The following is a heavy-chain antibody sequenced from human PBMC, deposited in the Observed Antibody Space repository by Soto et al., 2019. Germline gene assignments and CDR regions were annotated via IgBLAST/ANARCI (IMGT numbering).Heavy chain of an antibody. CDR2: INPNSGGT. V-gene: IGHV1-2*04. J-gene: IGHJ6*03. CDR3: ARATGHYSVRFLDPYSYYMQV. Sequence: ASVKVSCKASGYTFTGYYMHWVRQAPGQGLEWMGWINPNSGGTNYAQKFQGWVTMTRDTSISTAYMELSRLRSDDTAVYYCARATGHYSVRFLDPYSYYMQVWGKGTTVNLAS. CDR1: GYTFTGYY. D-gene: IGHD3-3*01.